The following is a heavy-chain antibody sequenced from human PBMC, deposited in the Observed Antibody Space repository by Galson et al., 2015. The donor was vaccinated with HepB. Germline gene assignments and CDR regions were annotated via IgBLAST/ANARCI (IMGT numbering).Heavy chain of an antibody. Sequence: GFPFSSYSMNWVRQAPGKGLEWVSSISSSSSYIYYADSVKGRFTISRDNAKNSLYLQMNSLRAEDTAVYYCAREVGGGYYGSGNWFDPWGQGTLVTVSS. CDR3: AREVGGGYYGSGNWFDP. J-gene: IGHJ5*02. CDR2: ISSSSSYI. D-gene: IGHD3-10*01. V-gene: IGHV3-21*01. CDR1: GFPFSSYS.